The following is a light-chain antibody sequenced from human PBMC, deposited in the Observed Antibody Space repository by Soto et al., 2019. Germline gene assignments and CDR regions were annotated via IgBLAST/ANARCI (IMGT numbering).Light chain of an antibody. V-gene: IGLV2-11*01. CDR1: GKDVGAYNY. CDR2: DVA. J-gene: IGLJ1*01. Sequence: QSLITHSPSYSGSPGQSVTFSCTGTGKDVGAYNYVSWYQQHPGRPPKLMIYDVARWPSGVPDRFSGSKSGNTASLTISGLQAEDEADYCCCSYAGGYTYLFGTGTKVTVL. CDR3: CSYAGGYTYL.